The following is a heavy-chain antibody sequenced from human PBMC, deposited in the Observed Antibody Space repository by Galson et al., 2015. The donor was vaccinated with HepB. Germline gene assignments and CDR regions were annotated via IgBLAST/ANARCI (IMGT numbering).Heavy chain of an antibody. CDR2: ISSYNGNT. J-gene: IGHJ4*02. V-gene: IGHV1-18*04. CDR1: GYTFSSYV. CDR3: ARGWYSTGPTPLDY. D-gene: IGHD6-19*01. Sequence: SVKVSCKASGYTFSSYVFSWVRQAPGQGLEWMGWISSYNGNTNYAQRFQGRVTMTTNTATSTADMELRSLTSDDTAVYYCARGWYSTGPTPLDYWGQGTLVTVSS.